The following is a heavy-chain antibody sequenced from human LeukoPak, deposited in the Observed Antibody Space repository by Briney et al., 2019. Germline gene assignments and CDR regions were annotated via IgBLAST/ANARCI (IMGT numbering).Heavy chain of an antibody. V-gene: IGHV3-21*01. CDR2: ISSRSSYT. CDR3: AKDNPVLSYVKGGFDY. CDR1: GFNFSTYS. Sequence: GGSLRLSCAASGFNFSTYSMNWVRQAPGKGLEWVSSISSRSSYTYYADSVKGRFTISRDNAKNSLYLQMNSLRAEDTAVYYCAKDNPVLSYVKGGFDYWGQGTLVTVSS. D-gene: IGHD5-18*01. J-gene: IGHJ4*02.